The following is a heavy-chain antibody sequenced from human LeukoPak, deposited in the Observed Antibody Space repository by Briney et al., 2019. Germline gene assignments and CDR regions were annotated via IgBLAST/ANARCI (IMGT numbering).Heavy chain of an antibody. CDR3: ARGTEVPAAILYFF. CDR1: GYTFTGYY. J-gene: IGHJ4*02. D-gene: IGHD2-2*02. V-gene: IGHV1-2*06. Sequence: GASVKVSCKASGYTFTGYYMHWKRQAPGQGLEWMGRINPHSGGTNYAQKFQGRVTMTRDTSISTAYMELSRVRSDDPAVYYCARGTEVPAAILYFFWGQGTLVTVSS. CDR2: INPHSGGT.